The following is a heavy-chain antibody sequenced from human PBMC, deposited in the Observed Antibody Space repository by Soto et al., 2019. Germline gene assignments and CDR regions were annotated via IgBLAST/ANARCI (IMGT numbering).Heavy chain of an antibody. V-gene: IGHV4-31*03. CDR2: IYYSGST. CDR1: GGSISSGGYY. D-gene: IGHD5-12*01. CDR3: ARDNVDIVATRFRGSWFDP. Sequence: SETLSLTCTVSGGSISSGGYYWSWIRQHPGKGLEWIGYIYYSGSTYYNPSLKSRVTISVDTSKNQFSLKLSSVTAADTAVYYCARDNVDIVATRFRGSWFDPWGQGTLVTSPQ. J-gene: IGHJ5*02.